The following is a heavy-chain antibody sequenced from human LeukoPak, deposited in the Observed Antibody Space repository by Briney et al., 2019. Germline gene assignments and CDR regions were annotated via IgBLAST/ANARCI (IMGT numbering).Heavy chain of an antibody. Sequence: PGGSLRLSCAASGFTFDDYGMSWVRQAPGKGLEWVSGINWNGGSTGYADSVKGRFTISRDNAKNFLYLQMNSLRAEDTALYHCAKHTAIYYYYYMDVWGKGTTVTVSS. CDR3: AKHTAIYYYYYMDV. J-gene: IGHJ6*03. D-gene: IGHD3-3*01. CDR1: GFTFDDYG. CDR2: INWNGGST. V-gene: IGHV3-20*01.